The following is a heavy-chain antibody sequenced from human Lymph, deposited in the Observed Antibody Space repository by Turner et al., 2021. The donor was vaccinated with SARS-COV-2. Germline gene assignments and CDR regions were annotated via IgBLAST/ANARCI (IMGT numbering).Heavy chain of an antibody. D-gene: IGHD3-16*01. CDR2: IWNDGSNK. V-gene: IGHV3-33*01. Sequence: QVQLVESGGGVVQPGRSLRLPCAASGFTFSSSGMHWVRQDPGKGLEWVAVIWNDGSNKFYADSLKGRFTISRDNSKNTLYLQMNSLRAEDTAVYYCARHNGGRLDYWGQGTLVTVSS. J-gene: IGHJ4*02. CDR3: ARHNGGRLDY. CDR1: GFTFSSSG.